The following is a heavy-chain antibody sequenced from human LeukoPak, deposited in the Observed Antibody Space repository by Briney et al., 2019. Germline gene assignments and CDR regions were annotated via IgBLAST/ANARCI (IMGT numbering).Heavy chain of an antibody. D-gene: IGHD1-26*01. CDR2: IIPIFGTT. CDR1: GGTFTSYA. J-gene: IGHJ3*02. Sequence: SVKLSSKASGGTFTSYAISWVRQAPGQGIEWMGGIIPIFGTTNNAQKFPGRVTITTDGSSSTAYMEMSSLRSDDTAVYYCARALVQPSGAFDIWGQGAMVTVSS. CDR3: ARALVQPSGAFDI. V-gene: IGHV1-69*05.